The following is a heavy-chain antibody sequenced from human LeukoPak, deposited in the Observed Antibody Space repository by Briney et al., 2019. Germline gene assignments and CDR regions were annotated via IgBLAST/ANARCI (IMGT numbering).Heavy chain of an antibody. V-gene: IGHV4-30-2*01. Sequence: SETLSLTCTVSGGSVSSRSYFWSWIRQPPGKGLEWIGYIYHSGSTYYKPSLKSRVTISIDRSKNQFSLKLSSVTAADTAVYYCARSPCTNGVCYYLGMDVWGQGTTVTVSS. D-gene: IGHD2-8*01. CDR1: GGSVSSRSYF. J-gene: IGHJ6*02. CDR2: IYHSGST. CDR3: ARSPCTNGVCYYLGMDV.